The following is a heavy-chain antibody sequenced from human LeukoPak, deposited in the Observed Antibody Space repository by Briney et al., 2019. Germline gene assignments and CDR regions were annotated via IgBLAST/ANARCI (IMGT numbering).Heavy chain of an antibody. D-gene: IGHD6-6*01. CDR3: ARGGAARLHFQN. Sequence: SQTLSLTCTVSGGSISSGGHYWNWIRQPPGKGLEWIGYIYHSGSTNYNPSLQSRVTISVDTFKNQFSLNLNSVTAADTAVYYCARGGAARLHFQNWGQGTLVTVSS. V-gene: IGHV4-61*08. CDR1: GGSISSGGHY. J-gene: IGHJ1*01. CDR2: IYHSGST.